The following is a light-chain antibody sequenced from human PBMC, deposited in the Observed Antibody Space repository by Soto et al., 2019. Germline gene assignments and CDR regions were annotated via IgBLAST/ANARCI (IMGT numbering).Light chain of an antibody. CDR2: EVS. CDR3: CSDTSTNTGV. V-gene: IGLV2-14*01. CDR1: SSDVGGYNY. Sequence: QSALTQPASVSGSPGQSITISCTGTSSDVGGYNYVSWYQQHPGKAPKLLIYEVSNRPSGVSNRFSGSKSGNTASLTISGLQAEDAAYYYCCSDTSTNTGVFGGGTKLTVL. J-gene: IGLJ3*02.